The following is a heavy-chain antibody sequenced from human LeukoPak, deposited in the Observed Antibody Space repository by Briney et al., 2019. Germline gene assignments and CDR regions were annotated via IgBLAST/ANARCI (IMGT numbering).Heavy chain of an antibody. J-gene: IGHJ4*02. CDR1: GFTFSSYW. V-gene: IGHV3-21*01. D-gene: IGHD3-3*01. CDR2: ISSSSSYI. Sequence: GGSLRLSCAASGFTFSSYWMSWVRQAPGKGLEWVSSISSSSSYIYYADSVKGRFTISRDNAKNSLYLQMNSLRAEDTAVYYCARVFRERSYYFDYWGQGTLVTVSS. CDR3: ARVFRERSYYFDY.